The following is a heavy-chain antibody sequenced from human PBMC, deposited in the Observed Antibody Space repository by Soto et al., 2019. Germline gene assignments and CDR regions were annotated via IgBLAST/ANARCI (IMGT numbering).Heavy chain of an antibody. CDR1: GGSISSYY. J-gene: IGHJ4*02. CDR2: IYTSGST. CDR3: TRSSMLTMGPVRGPLDY. V-gene: IGHV4-4*07. Sequence: PSETLSLTCTVSGGSISSYYWSWIRQPAGKGLEWIGRIYTSGSTNYNPSLKSRVTMSVDTSKNQFSLKLSSVTAADTAVYYCTRSSMLTMGPVRGPLDYWGPGTLVTVSS. D-gene: IGHD1-1*01.